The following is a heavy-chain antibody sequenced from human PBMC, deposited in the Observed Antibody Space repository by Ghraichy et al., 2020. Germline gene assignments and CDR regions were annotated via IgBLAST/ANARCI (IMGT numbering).Heavy chain of an antibody. D-gene: IGHD3-10*01. CDR2: ISSSSSNI. Sequence: LSLTCAASGFTFSTYTMAWVRQAPGKGLEWVAHISSSSSNIHYADSVKGRFTISRDNAKNSVHLQMNSLRDEDAAVYYCARKEFDTSGTYYVPFFDYWGQGTLVTVSS. J-gene: IGHJ4*02. CDR3: ARKEFDTSGTYYVPFFDY. CDR1: GFTFSTYT. V-gene: IGHV3-48*02.